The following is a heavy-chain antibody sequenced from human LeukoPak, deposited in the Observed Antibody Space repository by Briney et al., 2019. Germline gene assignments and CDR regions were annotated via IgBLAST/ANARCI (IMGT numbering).Heavy chain of an antibody. CDR2: VRSRPDGYAT. CDR3: TPFLCSRTTCP. Sequence: GGSLTLSCAASGFTFSGSSMHWVRQASGKGLEWVGLVRSRPDGYATQYGASVSGRFTISRDDSKNTAYLQMNSLKAEDTAVYYCTPFLCSRTTCPWGQGTLVTVSS. CDR1: GFTFSGSS. V-gene: IGHV3-73*01. D-gene: IGHD2-2*01. J-gene: IGHJ5*02.